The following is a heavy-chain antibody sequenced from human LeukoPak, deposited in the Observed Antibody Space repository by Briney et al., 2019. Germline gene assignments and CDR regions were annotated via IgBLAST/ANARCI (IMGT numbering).Heavy chain of an antibody. CDR1: GYTFTGYY. CDR2: INPNSGGT. Sequence: VASVKVSCKASGYTFTGYYMHWVRQAPGQGLEWMGWINPNSGGTNYAQKFRGRVTMTRDTSISTAYMELSRLRSDDTAVYYCARDSRQSIAAAGELLQHWGQGTLVTVSS. J-gene: IGHJ1*01. CDR3: ARDSRQSIAAAGELLQH. V-gene: IGHV1-2*02. D-gene: IGHD6-13*01.